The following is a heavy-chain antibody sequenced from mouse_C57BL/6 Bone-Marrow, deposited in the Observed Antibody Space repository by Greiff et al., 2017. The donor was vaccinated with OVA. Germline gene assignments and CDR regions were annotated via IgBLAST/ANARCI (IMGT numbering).Heavy chain of an antibody. CDR3: ARHGGYYAFDY. Sequence: EVKVVESGGGLVKPGGSLKLSCAASGFTFSDYGMHWVRQAPEKGLEWVAYISSGSSTIYYADTVKGRFTISRDNAKNTLFLQMTSLKSEDTAMYYCARHGGYYAFDYWGQGTTLTVSS. CDR2: ISSGSSTI. V-gene: IGHV5-17*03. CDR1: GFTFSDYG. J-gene: IGHJ2*01. D-gene: IGHD2-3*01.